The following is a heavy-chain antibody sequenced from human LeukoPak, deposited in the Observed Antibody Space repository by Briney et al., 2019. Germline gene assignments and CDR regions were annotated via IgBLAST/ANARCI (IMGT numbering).Heavy chain of an antibody. CDR3: ARGGYYGDPPLDY. J-gene: IGHJ4*02. D-gene: IGHD4-17*01. Sequence: SETLSLTCTVSGGSISSYYWSWIRQPPGKGLEWIGYIYYSGSTNYNPSLKSRVTISVDTSKNQFSLKLSSVTAADTAVYYCARGGYYGDPPLDYWGQGTLVTVSS. CDR1: GGSISSYY. V-gene: IGHV4-59*08. CDR2: IYYSGST.